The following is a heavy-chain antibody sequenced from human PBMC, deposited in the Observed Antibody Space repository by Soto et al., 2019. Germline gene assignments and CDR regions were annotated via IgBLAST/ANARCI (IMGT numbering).Heavy chain of an antibody. CDR1: GFSRSTSGMC. V-gene: IGHV2-70*01. CDR2: IDWDDDK. CDR3: ARIRCRSSSQRYYYGMDV. Sequence: ESGPTLVNPTQTLTLTCTFSGFSRSTSGMCVSWIRQPPGKALEWLALIDWDDDKYYSTSLKTRLTISKDTSKNQVVLTMTNMDPVDTATYYCARIRCRSSSQRYYYGMDVWGQGTTVTVSS. J-gene: IGHJ6*02. D-gene: IGHD6-13*01.